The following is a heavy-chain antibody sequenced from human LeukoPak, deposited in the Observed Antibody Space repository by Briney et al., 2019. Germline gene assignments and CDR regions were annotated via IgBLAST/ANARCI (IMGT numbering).Heavy chain of an antibody. J-gene: IGHJ4*02. Sequence: PSETLSLTCTVSDKSISTNSYHWGWIRQPPGKGLEWIGSIYSGGSTYYSPSLKSRVTISVDTSKNQFSLKLSSVTAADTAVYYCASLDFWSGYRYYFDYWGQGTLVTVSS. CDR2: IYSGGST. D-gene: IGHD3-3*01. V-gene: IGHV4-39*07. CDR3: ASLDFWSGYRYYFDY. CDR1: DKSISTNSYH.